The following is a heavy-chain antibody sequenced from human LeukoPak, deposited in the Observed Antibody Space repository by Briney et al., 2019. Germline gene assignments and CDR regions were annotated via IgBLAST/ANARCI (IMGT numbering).Heavy chain of an antibody. V-gene: IGHV4-34*01. Sequence: SETLSLTCAVYGGSFSGYYWSWIRQPPGKGLEWIGEINHSGSTNYNPSLKSRVTISVDTSKNQFSLKLSSVTAADTAVYYCARVGSYSSSWYHYYMDVWGKGTTVTVSS. CDR2: INHSGST. CDR3: ARVGSYSSSWYHYYMDV. CDR1: GGSFSGYY. D-gene: IGHD6-13*01. J-gene: IGHJ6*03.